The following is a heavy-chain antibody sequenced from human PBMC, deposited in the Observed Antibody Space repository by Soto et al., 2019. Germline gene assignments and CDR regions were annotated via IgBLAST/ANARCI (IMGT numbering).Heavy chain of an antibody. CDR1: GGSFSGYY. CDR3: ARRGDSLYVWFDP. CDR2: INHSGST. Sequence: QVQLHQWVAGLLKPSETLSLTCAVYGGSFSGYYWSWIRQPPGKGLEWIGEINHSGSTNYNPSLKSRVTISVDPSKNPFSLKLCSVTAADTAVYYGARRGDSLYVWFDPWGQGTLVTFSS. J-gene: IGHJ5*02. V-gene: IGHV4-34*01. D-gene: IGHD6-13*01.